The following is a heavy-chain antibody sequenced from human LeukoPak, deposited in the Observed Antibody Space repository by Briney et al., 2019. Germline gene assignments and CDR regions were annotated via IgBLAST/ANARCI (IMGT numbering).Heavy chain of an antibody. CDR1: GYTFPSYF. CDR3: ASYYDSSGNYFDY. J-gene: IGHJ4*02. V-gene: IGHV1-46*01. D-gene: IGHD3-22*01. CDR2: INPTGGST. Sequence: ASVKVSCKASGYTFPSYFMHWVRQAPGQGLEWMGIINPTGGSTTYAQKFQGRVTMTRDTSTSTVYMELSSLRSDDTAVYYCASYYDSSGNYFDYWGQGTLVTVSS.